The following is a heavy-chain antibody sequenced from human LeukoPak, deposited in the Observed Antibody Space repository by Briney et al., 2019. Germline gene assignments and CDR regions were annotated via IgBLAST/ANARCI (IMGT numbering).Heavy chain of an antibody. J-gene: IGHJ5*02. CDR3: ARDPSNDILSNWFDP. Sequence: SVKVSCKASGGTFSSYAISWVRQAPGQGLEWMGGIIPIFGTANYAQKFQGRVTITADESTSTAYMELSSLRSEDTAVYYCARDPSNDILSNWFDPWGQGTLVTVSS. D-gene: IGHD3-9*01. V-gene: IGHV1-69*13. CDR2: IIPIFGTA. CDR1: GGTFSSYA.